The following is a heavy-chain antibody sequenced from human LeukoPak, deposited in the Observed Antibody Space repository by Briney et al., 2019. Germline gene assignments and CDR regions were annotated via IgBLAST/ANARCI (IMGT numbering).Heavy chain of an antibody. Sequence: ASVKVSCKASGYTFTSYDINWVRQATGQGLEWMGWMNPNSGNTGYAQKFQGRGTMTRNTSISTAYMELSSLRSEDTAVYYCARGRRVNTMVRGANYWGQGTLVTVSS. CDR3: ARGRRVNTMVRGANY. D-gene: IGHD3-10*01. V-gene: IGHV1-8*01. CDR2: MNPNSGNT. CDR1: GYTFTSYD. J-gene: IGHJ4*02.